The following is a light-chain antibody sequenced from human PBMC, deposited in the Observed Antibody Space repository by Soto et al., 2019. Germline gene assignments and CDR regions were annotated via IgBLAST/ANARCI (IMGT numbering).Light chain of an antibody. V-gene: IGKV3-20*01. CDR3: QQYGSSYT. J-gene: IGKJ2*01. CDR1: QSISSNF. Sequence: ENVLTQSPGTLSLSPGERATLSCRASQSISSNFLAWYQQKPGQAPRLLIYDASNRIPGIPDRFSGSGSGTDFTLTISRLEPEDFAVYYCQQYGSSYTFGQGTKLEIK. CDR2: DAS.